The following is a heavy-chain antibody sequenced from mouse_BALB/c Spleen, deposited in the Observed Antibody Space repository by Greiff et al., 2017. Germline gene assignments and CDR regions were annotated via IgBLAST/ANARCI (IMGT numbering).Heavy chain of an antibody. CDR3: TRGEDSYAMDD. CDR1: GYTFTSYW. J-gene: IGHJ4*01. V-gene: IGHV1S22*01. CDR2: IYPGSGST. Sequence: LQQPGSELVRPGASVKLSCKASGYTFTSYWMHWVKQRPGQGLEWIGNIYPGSGSTNYDEKFKSKATLTVDTSSSTAYMQLSSLTSEDSAVYYCTRGEDSYAMDDWGQGTSVTVSA.